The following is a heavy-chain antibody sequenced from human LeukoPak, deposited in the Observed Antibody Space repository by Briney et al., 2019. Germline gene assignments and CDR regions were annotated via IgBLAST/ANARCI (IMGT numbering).Heavy chain of an antibody. CDR3: ARDVEMAKFARFDY. J-gene: IGHJ4*02. Sequence: GSSVKVSCKASGGTFSSYAISWVRQAPGQGLEWMGGIIPIFGTANYAQKFQGRVTITADESTSTAYMELSSLRSEDTAVYYCARDVEMAKFARFDYWGQGTLVTVSS. CDR1: GGTFSSYA. CDR2: IIPIFGTA. D-gene: IGHD5-24*01. V-gene: IGHV1-69*01.